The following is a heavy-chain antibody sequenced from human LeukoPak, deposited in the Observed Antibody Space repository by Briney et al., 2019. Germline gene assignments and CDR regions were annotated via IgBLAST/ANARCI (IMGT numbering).Heavy chain of an antibody. D-gene: IGHD3-22*01. V-gene: IGHV4-39*01. J-gene: IGHJ2*01. CDR2: IYYSGST. CDR1: GGSISSSSYY. Sequence: SETLSLTCTVSGGSISSSSYYWGWTRQPPGKGLEWIGSIYYSGSTYYNPSLKSRVTISVDTSKNQFSLKLSSVTAADTAVYYCARHPAKYYYDSSGFRHWYFDLWGRGTLVTVSS. CDR3: ARHPAKYYYDSSGFRHWYFDL.